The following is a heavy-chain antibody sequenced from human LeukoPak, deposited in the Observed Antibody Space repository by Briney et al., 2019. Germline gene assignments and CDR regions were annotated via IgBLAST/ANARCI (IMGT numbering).Heavy chain of an antibody. D-gene: IGHD6-19*01. CDR2: VYYSGTT. CDR3: ARGTLYRGWSYYLDF. J-gene: IGHJ4*02. CDR1: GDSISLSLYY. V-gene: IGHV4-39*07. Sequence: SETLSLTCSVSGDSISLSLYYWGWLRQPPGKALEWIGSVYYSGTTSYNPSLKSRVSISVDMSKKHFSLRLRSVTAADTAMYYCARGTLYRGWSYYLDFWGQGSQVTVSS.